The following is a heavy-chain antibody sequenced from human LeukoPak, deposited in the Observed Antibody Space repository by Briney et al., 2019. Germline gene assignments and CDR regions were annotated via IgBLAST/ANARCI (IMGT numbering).Heavy chain of an antibody. CDR1: GGSFSGYY. D-gene: IGHD5-24*01. Sequence: PSETLSLTCAVYGGSFSGYYWSWIRQPPGKGLEWIGRIYSGGSTNYNPPLKSRVTMSVDTSKNQFSLKLSSVTAADTAVYYCATGRDADSARGYYDMDVWGQGTTVTVSS. V-gene: IGHV4-34*01. CDR2: IYSGGST. J-gene: IGHJ6*02. CDR3: ATGRDADSARGYYDMDV.